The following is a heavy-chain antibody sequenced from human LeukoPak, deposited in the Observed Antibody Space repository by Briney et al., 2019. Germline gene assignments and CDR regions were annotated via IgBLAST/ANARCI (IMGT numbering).Heavy chain of an antibody. CDR1: GFTFSSYS. CDR3: ARGEGLVRESQFDY. V-gene: IGHV3-48*02. Sequence: GGSLRLSCAASGFTFSSYSMNWVRQAPGKGLEWVSYISSSSGTIYYADSVKGRFTISRDNAENSLYLQMNSLRDEDTAVYYCARGEGLVRESQFDYWGQGTLVTVSS. D-gene: IGHD3-10*01. J-gene: IGHJ4*02. CDR2: ISSSSGTI.